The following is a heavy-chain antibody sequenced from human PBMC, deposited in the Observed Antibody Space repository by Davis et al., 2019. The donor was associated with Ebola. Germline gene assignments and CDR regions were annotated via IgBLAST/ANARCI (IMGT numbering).Heavy chain of an antibody. Sequence: PGGSLRLSCAASGFTFSSYDMHWVRQATGKGLEWVSAIGTAGDTYYPGSVKGRFTISRENAKNSLYLQMNSLRAEDTAVYYCARYGGRGSGSYGHYYYGMDVWGQGTTVTVSS. CDR2: IGTAGDT. CDR3: ARYGGRGSGSYGHYYYGMDV. V-gene: IGHV3-13*01. J-gene: IGHJ6*02. D-gene: IGHD3-10*01. CDR1: GFTFSSYD.